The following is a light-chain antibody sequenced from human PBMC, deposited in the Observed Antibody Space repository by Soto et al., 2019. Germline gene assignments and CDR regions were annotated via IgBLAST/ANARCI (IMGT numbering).Light chain of an antibody. V-gene: IGLV2-23*02. J-gene: IGLJ1*01. CDR2: EVS. Sequence: QSVLTQPASVSGSPGQSITISCTGTSSDVGSYNLVSWYQQHPGKAPKLMIYEVSKRPSGVSNRFSGSKSGNTASLTISGLQAEDEADYXCCSYAGSSPYVFGTGTKVTVL. CDR3: CSYAGSSPYV. CDR1: SSDVGSYNL.